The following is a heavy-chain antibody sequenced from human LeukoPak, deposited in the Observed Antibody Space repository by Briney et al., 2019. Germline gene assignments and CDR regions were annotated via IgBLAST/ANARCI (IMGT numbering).Heavy chain of an antibody. CDR1: GFTYSSYW. Sequence: GGSLRLSCAPSGFTYSSYWMHWLRQAPGKGLVWVSRINSDGSSTIYADSVKGRFTISRDNAKNTLYLQMNSLRAEDTAVYYCARVWRRMGVYFDYWGQGTLVTVSS. CDR2: INSDGSST. V-gene: IGHV3-74*01. D-gene: IGHD3-16*01. CDR3: ARVWRRMGVYFDY. J-gene: IGHJ4*02.